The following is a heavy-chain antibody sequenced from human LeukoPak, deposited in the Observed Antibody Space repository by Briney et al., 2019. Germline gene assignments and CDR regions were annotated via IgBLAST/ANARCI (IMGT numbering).Heavy chain of an antibody. J-gene: IGHJ4*02. CDR3: ARGYYGAVTFDY. V-gene: IGHV4-59*01. Sequence: PSETLSLTCTVSGGSISNFCWSWIRQPPGKGLEWIGYIYHSGSTSYNLSLKSRVTVSVDTSKNQFSLKLTSVTAADTAVYYCARGYYGAVTFDYWGQGTLVTVSS. CDR1: GGSISNFC. CDR2: IYHSGST. D-gene: IGHD3-3*01.